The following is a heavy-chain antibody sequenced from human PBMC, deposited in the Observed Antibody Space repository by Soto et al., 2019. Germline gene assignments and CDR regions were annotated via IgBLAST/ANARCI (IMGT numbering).Heavy chain of an antibody. J-gene: IGHJ4*02. CDR3: ASLIYTAMVKDEIDY. CDR2: IIPILGIA. Sequence: QVQLVQSGAEVKKPGSSVKVSCKASGGTFSSYTISWVRQAPGQGLEWMGRIIPILGIANYAQKFQGRVTITADKSTSTAYMELSSLRSEDTAVYYCASLIYTAMVKDEIDYWGQGTLVTVSS. CDR1: GGTFSSYT. D-gene: IGHD5-18*01. V-gene: IGHV1-69*02.